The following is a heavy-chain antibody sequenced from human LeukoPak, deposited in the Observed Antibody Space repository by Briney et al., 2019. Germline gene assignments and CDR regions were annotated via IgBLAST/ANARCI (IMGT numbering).Heavy chain of an antibody. V-gene: IGHV3-23*01. J-gene: IGHJ4*02. CDR3: AKDARRTSGWYFFDY. D-gene: IGHD6-19*01. Sequence: PGGSLRLSCAPSGFAFSSQAMGWVRQAPGTGLEWVSVIRDSGSITYYADSVKGRFTISRDNSKNTLFLQMNGLRAEDTAVYYCAKDARRTSGWYFFDYWGQGTLVTVSS. CDR2: IRDSGSIT. CDR1: GFAFSSQA.